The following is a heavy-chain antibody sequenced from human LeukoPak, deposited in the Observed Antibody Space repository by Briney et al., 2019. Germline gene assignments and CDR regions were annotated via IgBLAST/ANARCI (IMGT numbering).Heavy chain of an antibody. Sequence: PSETLSLTCTVSGGSISSYYWSWIRQPPGKGLEWIGYIYYSGSTNYNPSLKSRVTISVDTSKNQFSLKLSSVTAADTAVYYCARKSTVAAAGYFDYWGQGTLVTVSS. J-gene: IGHJ4*02. CDR1: GGSISSYY. CDR3: ARKSTVAAAGYFDY. D-gene: IGHD6-13*01. V-gene: IGHV4-59*01. CDR2: IYYSGST.